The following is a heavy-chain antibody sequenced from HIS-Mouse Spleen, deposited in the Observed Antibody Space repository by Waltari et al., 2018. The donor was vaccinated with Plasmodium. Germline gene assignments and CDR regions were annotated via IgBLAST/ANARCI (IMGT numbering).Heavy chain of an antibody. CDR2: ISYDGSNK. J-gene: IGHJ4*02. Sequence: QVQLVESGGGVVQPGRSLRLSCAASGFTFSSYGMHWVRQAPGKGRGWGEVISYDGSNKYYADSVKGRFTISRDNSKNTLYLQMNSLRAEDTAVYYCAKDRRSSSWYVDYWGQGTLVTVSS. D-gene: IGHD6-13*01. CDR1: GFTFSSYG. CDR3: AKDRRSSSWYVDY. V-gene: IGHV3-30*18.